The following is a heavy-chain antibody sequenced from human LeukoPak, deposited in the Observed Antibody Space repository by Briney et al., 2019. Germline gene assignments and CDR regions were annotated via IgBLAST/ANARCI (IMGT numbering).Heavy chain of an antibody. V-gene: IGHV4-59*01. CDR1: GGSISSYY. CDR3: ARSAAARPPFPPDR. J-gene: IGHJ5*02. Sequence: SETLSLTCTVSGGSISSYYWSWIRQPPGKGLEWIGYIYYSGSTNYNPSLKSRVTISLDTSRNQISLMLTSVAAADTAVYYCARSAAARPPFPPDRWGQGTLVTVSS. D-gene: IGHD6-6*01. CDR2: IYYSGST.